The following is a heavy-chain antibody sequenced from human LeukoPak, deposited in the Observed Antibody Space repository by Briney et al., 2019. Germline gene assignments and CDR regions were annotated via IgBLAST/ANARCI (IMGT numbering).Heavy chain of an antibody. D-gene: IGHD1-7*01. CDR2: IIPIFGTA. J-gene: IGHJ3*02. CDR1: GGTFSSYA. V-gene: IGHV1-69*13. Sequence: ASVKVSCKASGGTFSSYAISWVRQAPGQGLEWMGGIIPIFGTANYAQKFQGRVTITADESTSTAYMGLSSLRSEDTAVYYCAREYDNWNYNLRLGAFDIWGQGTMVTVSS. CDR3: AREYDNWNYNLRLGAFDI.